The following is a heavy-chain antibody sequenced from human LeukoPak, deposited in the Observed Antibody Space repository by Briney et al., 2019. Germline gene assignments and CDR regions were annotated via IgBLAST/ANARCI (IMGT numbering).Heavy chain of an antibody. D-gene: IGHD3-10*01. CDR3: ARGSDYGSGSRGRYDY. CDR2: IYHSGST. Sequence: SQTLSLTCTVSGGSISSGGYYWSWIRQPPGKGLEWIGYIYHSGSTYYNPSLKSRVTISVDRSKNQFSLKLSSVTAADTAVYYCARGSDYGSGSRGRYDYWGQGTLVTVSS. CDR1: GGSISSGGYY. J-gene: IGHJ4*02. V-gene: IGHV4-30-2*01.